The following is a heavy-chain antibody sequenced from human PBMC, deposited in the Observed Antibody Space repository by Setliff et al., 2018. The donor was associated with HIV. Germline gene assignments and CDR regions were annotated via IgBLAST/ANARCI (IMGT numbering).Heavy chain of an antibody. J-gene: IGHJ6*02. CDR3: ARGDGYRANDAYYDTGMDV. Sequence: SETLSLTCKVSGAPISSYYWNWIRQPPGKGLEWIGYIYNSGYSNSKPSLKSRVTISLDTSKNQFSLKLSSVTAADTAVYYCARGDGYRANDAYYDTGMDVWGQGTMVTVSS. CDR1: GAPISSYY. D-gene: IGHD5-12*01. CDR2: IYNSGYS. V-gene: IGHV4-59*01.